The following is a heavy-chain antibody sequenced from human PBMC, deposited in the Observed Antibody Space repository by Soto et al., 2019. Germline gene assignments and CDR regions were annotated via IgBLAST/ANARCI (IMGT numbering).Heavy chain of an antibody. Sequence: QVQLQESGPGLVKLSDTLSHTCAVSGYSISSSHWWGWIRQPPGKGLEWIGYIYYSGSTYYNPSPKRRVTMSLETSKNQSALKLSSVTAVDTAVYYCARTLGVVYGFANGGQGTLVTVSS. CDR1: GYSISSSHW. CDR3: ARTLGVVYGFAN. D-gene: IGHD3-16*01. J-gene: IGHJ4*02. V-gene: IGHV4-28*01. CDR2: IYYSGST.